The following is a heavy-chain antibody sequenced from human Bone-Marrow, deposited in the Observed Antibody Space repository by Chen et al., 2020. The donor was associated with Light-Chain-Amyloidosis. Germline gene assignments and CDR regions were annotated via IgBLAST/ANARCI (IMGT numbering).Heavy chain of an antibody. CDR2: IYPDDSDA. Sequence: EQSEPEVKKPGESLKISCKGSGYTFPNYWIGWVRQMPGKGLEWMGVIYPDDSDAIYSPSFEGQVTISADKSNTTAYLHWRSLQASEPAIYYCARRRDGYNFDSWGQGTLVTVSS. D-gene: IGHD5-12*01. CDR3: ARRRDGYNFDS. J-gene: IGHJ4*02. CDR1: GYTFPNYW. V-gene: IGHV5-51*01.